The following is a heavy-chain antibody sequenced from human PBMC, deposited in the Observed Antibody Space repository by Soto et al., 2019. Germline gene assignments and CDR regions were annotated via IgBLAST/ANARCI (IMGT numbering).Heavy chain of an antibody. CDR3: ATDSGSYGKKGSFDY. CDR2: IYSGETT. Sequence: GGSLRLSCAASGFNVNSDYMNWVRQTPGKGLEWVASIYSGETTYYADSVRGRFTISSDNSKNTLYLQMNSLRAEDTAVYYCATDSGSYGKKGSFDYWGQGTLVTVSS. D-gene: IGHD1-26*01. CDR1: GFNVNSDY. V-gene: IGHV3-53*01. J-gene: IGHJ4*02.